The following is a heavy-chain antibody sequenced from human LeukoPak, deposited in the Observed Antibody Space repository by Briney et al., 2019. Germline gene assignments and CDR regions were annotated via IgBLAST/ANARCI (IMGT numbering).Heavy chain of an antibody. CDR2: IYYSGST. V-gene: IGHV4-59*01. Sequence: SETLSLTCTVSGGSISSYYWSWIRQPPGKGLEWIGYIYYSGSTNYNPSLKSRVTISVKTSKNQFSLKLSSVTAADTAVYYCARGTTVTKSYYYYYYMDVWGKGTTVTISS. CDR3: ARGTTVTKSYYYYYYMDV. D-gene: IGHD4-17*01. CDR1: GGSISSYY. J-gene: IGHJ6*03.